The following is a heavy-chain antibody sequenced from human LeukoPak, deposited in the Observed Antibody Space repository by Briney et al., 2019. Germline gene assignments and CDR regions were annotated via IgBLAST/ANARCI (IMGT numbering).Heavy chain of an antibody. V-gene: IGHV3-30-3*01. D-gene: IGHD3-3*01. CDR1: GFTFSSYA. CDR3: ARTYDFGRGPPGDAFDN. J-gene: IGHJ3*02. Sequence: GRSLRLSCAASGFTFSSYAIHWVRQAPGKGLEWVAVISYDGSNTYYADSVKGRFSISRDNSKNTLHLQMNSLRAEDTAVYYCARTYDFGRGPPGDAFDNWGQGTLVTVPS. CDR2: ISYDGSNT.